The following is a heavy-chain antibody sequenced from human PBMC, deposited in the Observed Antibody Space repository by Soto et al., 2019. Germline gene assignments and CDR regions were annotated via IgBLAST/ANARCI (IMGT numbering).Heavy chain of an antibody. CDR2: KNPNSGNT. D-gene: IGHD3-9*01. CDR1: GYTFTSYD. Sequence: GASVKVSCKASGYTFTSYDINWVRQATGQGLEWMGWKNPNSGNTGYAQKFQGRVTTTRNTSISTAYMELSSLRSEDTAVYYCARGTRYLSGVPPYYYYYMDVWGKGTTVTVSS. J-gene: IGHJ6*03. V-gene: IGHV1-8*01. CDR3: ARGTRYLSGVPPYYYYYMDV.